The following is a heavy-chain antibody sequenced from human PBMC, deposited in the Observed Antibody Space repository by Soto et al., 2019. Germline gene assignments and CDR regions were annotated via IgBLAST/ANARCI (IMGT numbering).Heavy chain of an antibody. J-gene: IGHJ6*02. CDR3: PTQAYYDILPGRNRYGMDV. CDR2: IYPGDSDT. CDR1: GYSFTSYW. Sequence: GESLKISCNGSGYSFTSYWIGWVRQMPGKGLEWMGIIYPGDSDTRYSPSFQGQVTISADKSISTAYLQWSSLKASDTAMYYCPTQAYYDILPGRNRYGMDVWGQGTTVTVSS. V-gene: IGHV5-51*01. D-gene: IGHD3-9*01.